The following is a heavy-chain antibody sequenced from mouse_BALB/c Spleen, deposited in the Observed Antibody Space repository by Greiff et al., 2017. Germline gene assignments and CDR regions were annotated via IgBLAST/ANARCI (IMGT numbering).Heavy chain of an antibody. J-gene: IGHJ1*01. CDR2: IWAGGST. CDR3: ARDPGWYFDV. CDR1: GFSLTSYG. Sequence: VMLVESGPGLVAPSQSLSITCTVSGFSLTSYGVHWVRQPPGKGLEWLGVIWAGGSTNYNSALMSRLSISKDNSKSQVFLKMNSLQTDDTAMYYCARDPGWYFDVWGAGTTVTVSS. V-gene: IGHV2-9*02.